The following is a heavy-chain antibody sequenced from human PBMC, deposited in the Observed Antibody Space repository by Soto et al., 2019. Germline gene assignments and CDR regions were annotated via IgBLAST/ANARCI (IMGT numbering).Heavy chain of an antibody. CDR1: GFAFSCHS. J-gene: IGHJ6*03. D-gene: IGHD3-3*01. Sequence: PGGSLRLSCEASGFAFSCHSMNWVRQAPGRGLEWISSITNSGSRTYYADSAKGRFTISRDNAMNLLYLQMNSLRDNDTAVYFCTRGGWNYDCLDAWGQGTTVTVSS. V-gene: IGHV3-48*02. CDR3: TRGGWNYDCLDA. CDR2: ITNSGSRT.